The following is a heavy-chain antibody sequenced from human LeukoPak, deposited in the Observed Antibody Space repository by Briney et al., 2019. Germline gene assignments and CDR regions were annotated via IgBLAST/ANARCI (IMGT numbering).Heavy chain of an antibody. CDR1: GGSISSGSYY. CDR2: IYTSGST. D-gene: IGHD2-15*01. J-gene: IGHJ6*03. CDR3: ARKGLGYCSGGSCYHMDV. V-gene: IGHV4-61*02. Sequence: SQTLSLTCTVSGGSISSGSYYWSWIRQPAGKGLEWIGRIYTSGSTNYNPSLKSRVTISVDTSKNQFSLKLSSVTAADTAVYYCARKGLGYCSGGSCYHMDVWGKGTTVTISS.